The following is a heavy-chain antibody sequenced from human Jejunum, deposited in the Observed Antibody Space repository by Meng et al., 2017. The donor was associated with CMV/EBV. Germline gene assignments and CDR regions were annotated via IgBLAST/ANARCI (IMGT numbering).Heavy chain of an antibody. D-gene: IGHD4-17*01. CDR3: AKNDDYDAWHY. Sequence: CAASGFSFSDYALHWVRQAPGKGLEWVSVLQYDGSNENYADSVKGRFTISRDDSKNTVYLQMNSLRAEDTAIYYCAKNDDYDAWHYWGQGTLVTVSS. CDR2: LQYDGSNE. V-gene: IGHV3-30*04. J-gene: IGHJ4*02. CDR1: GFSFSDYA.